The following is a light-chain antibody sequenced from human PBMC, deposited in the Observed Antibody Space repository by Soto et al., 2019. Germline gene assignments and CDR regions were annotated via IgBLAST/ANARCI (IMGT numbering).Light chain of an antibody. CDR1: SSNIGNNA. CDR2: YDD. CDR3: AAWDDSLNGPV. V-gene: IGLV1-36*01. Sequence: QSVLTQPPSVSAALSHRVTISCSGSSSNIGNNAVNWYQQVPGKAPKLLIHYDDRVASGVSDRFSGSKSGTSASLAISGLQSEDEADYYCAAWDDSLNGPVFGGGTKLTVL. J-gene: IGLJ3*02.